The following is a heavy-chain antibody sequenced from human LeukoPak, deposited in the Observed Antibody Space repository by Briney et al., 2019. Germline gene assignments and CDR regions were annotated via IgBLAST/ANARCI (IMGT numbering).Heavy chain of an antibody. J-gene: IGHJ5*02. CDR3: ARDFRAAMVSDWFDP. CDR1: GYTFISYG. CDR2: ISAYNGNT. Sequence: ASVKVSCKASGYTFISYGISWVRQAPGQGLEWMGWISAYNGNTNYAQKFQGRVTMTTDTSTSTAYMELRSLRSDDTAVYYCARDFRAAMVSDWFDPWGQGTLVTVSS. D-gene: IGHD5-18*01. V-gene: IGHV1-18*01.